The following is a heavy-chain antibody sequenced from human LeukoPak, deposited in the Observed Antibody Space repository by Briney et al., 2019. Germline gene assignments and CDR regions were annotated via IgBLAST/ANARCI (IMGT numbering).Heavy chain of an antibody. CDR3: ARIHRYCSGGACYVLDI. CDR1: GGPVSGYY. Sequence: SETLSLTCVVSGGPVSGYYWGWIRQPPGRGLEWIGYVYYSGSTNYNPSFKSRITISVDTSRNQFSLQLSSVTAADTAVYYCARIHRYCSGGACYVLDIWGQGTLVAVSS. D-gene: IGHD2-15*01. CDR2: VYYSGST. J-gene: IGHJ4*02. V-gene: IGHV4-59*02.